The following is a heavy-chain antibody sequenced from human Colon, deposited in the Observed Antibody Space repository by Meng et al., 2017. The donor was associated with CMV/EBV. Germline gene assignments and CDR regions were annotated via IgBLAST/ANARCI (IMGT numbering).Heavy chain of an antibody. Sequence: GSVTVSCEASGYTFSNYFIHWVRQAPGQGLEWMGWIDPRSGDTNFAQNLQGRVSMTRDTSITTAHMEMTSLTSDDTALYYCAREGMSTPSAADSWGQGTLVTVSS. CDR2: IDPRSGDT. CDR3: AREGMSTPSAADS. D-gene: IGHD6-13*01. CDR1: GYTFSNYF. J-gene: IGHJ4*02. V-gene: IGHV1-2*02.